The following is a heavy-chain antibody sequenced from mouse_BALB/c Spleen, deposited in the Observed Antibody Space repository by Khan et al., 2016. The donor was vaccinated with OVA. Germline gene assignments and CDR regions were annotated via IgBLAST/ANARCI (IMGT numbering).Heavy chain of an antibody. CDR1: GYTFTSYW. J-gene: IGHJ3*01. D-gene: IGHD2-4*01. CDR2: INPSNGRT. V-gene: IGHV1S81*02. CDR3: ARSTMNAMEFAY. Sequence: QVQLQQPGAELVKPGASVKLSCKASGYTFTSYWMHWVKQRPGQGLEWIGEINPSNGRTNYNEKFKSKATLTVDKSSNTAYMQLSSLTSEDSAVYYCARSTMNAMEFAYWGQGTLVTVSA.